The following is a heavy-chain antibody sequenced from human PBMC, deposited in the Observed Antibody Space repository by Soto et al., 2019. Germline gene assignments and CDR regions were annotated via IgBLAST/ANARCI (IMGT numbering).Heavy chain of an antibody. V-gene: IGHV3-23*01. Sequence: GGSLRLSCAASGFTSSSYAMSWVRQAPGKGLEWVSAISGSGGSTYYADSVKGRFTISRDNSKNTLYLQMNSLRAEDTAVYYCAKTLGYCSSTSCPDDAFDIWGQGTMVTVSS. J-gene: IGHJ3*02. CDR3: AKTLGYCSSTSCPDDAFDI. D-gene: IGHD2-2*01. CDR2: ISGSGGST. CDR1: GFTSSSYA.